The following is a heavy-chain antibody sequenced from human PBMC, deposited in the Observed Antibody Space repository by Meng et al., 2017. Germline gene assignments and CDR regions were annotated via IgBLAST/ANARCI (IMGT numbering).Heavy chain of an antibody. CDR2: IERKSDGGTI. CDR1: GLRFTDAW. Sequence: QWVGAGGGLVKPGGYLRLSCVASGLRFTDAWMSWVRQAPGKGLEWVGRIERKSDGGTIYYAAPVKGRFTISRDDSKNTLYLQMDSLINEDTAVYFCATGAAAADHWGQGTLVTVSS. V-gene: IGHV3-15*04. D-gene: IGHD6-13*01. J-gene: IGHJ4*02. CDR3: ATGAAAADH.